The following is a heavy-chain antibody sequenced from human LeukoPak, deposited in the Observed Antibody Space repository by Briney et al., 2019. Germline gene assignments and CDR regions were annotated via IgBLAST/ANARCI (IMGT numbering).Heavy chain of an antibody. J-gene: IGHJ4*02. V-gene: IGHV3-33*01. D-gene: IGHD6-6*01. CDR3: ARTPYSSSGPDFDY. Sequence: PGGSLRLSCAASGFTFSSYGMHWVRQAPGKGLEWVAVIWYDGSNKYYADSVKGRFTISRDNSKNTLYLQMNSLRAEDTAVYYCARTPYSSSGPDFDYWGQGTLVTVSS. CDR2: IWYDGSNK. CDR1: GFTFSSYG.